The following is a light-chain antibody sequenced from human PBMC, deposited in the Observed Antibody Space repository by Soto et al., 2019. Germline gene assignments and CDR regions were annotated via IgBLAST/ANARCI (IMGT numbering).Light chain of an antibody. V-gene: IGLV2-14*01. CDR2: DVT. CDR3: SSYTTSSSYV. Sequence: QSVLTQPASGSGSPGQSIAISCTGTSSDVGGYKYVSWYQQHPGKAPKLLIYDVTNRPSGVSDRFSGSKSGNTASLTISGLQSEDEADYYCSSYTTSSSYVFGTGTKLTVL. CDR1: SSDVGGYKY. J-gene: IGLJ1*01.